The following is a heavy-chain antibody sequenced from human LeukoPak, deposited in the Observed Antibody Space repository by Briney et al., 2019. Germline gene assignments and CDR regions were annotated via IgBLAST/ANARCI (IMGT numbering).Heavy chain of an antibody. CDR2: IYYGGST. D-gene: IGHD6-6*01. CDR3: ARERYAARRVYNWFDP. V-gene: IGHV4-59*12. J-gene: IGHJ5*02. CDR1: GGSISSYY. Sequence: PSETLSLTCTVSGGSISSYYWSWIRQPPGKGLEWIGYIYYGGSTNYNPSLKSRVTISVDTSKNQFSLKLSSVTAADTAVYYCARERYAARRVYNWFDPWGQGTLVTVSS.